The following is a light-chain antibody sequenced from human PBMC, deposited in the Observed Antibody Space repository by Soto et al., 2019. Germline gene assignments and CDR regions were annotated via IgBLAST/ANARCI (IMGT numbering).Light chain of an antibody. CDR3: QHRSNWPIT. Sequence: IVLTQSPATLSLSPWERATLSCRASQGVSNYLAWYQQKPGQAPRLLIYDASKRATGIAARFSGSGSGTDFTLTISSLEPEDFAIYHCQHRSNWPITFGQGTRLEIK. V-gene: IGKV3-11*01. CDR2: DAS. J-gene: IGKJ5*01. CDR1: QGVSNY.